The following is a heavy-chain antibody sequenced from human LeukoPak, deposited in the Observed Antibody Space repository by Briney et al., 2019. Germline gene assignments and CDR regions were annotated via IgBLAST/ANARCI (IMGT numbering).Heavy chain of an antibody. D-gene: IGHD3-3*01. Sequence: SETLSLTCTVSGGSISSYYWSWLRRPPGKGLEGMGYIYYSGSTNYNASLKSRPTTSVDTSKKQFSLRMTTVTAADTAVYYCASGGSCYDFLSGYYDYYYYMDVWGKGTTVTVSS. CDR2: IYYSGST. V-gene: IGHV4-59*01. CDR1: GGSISSYY. J-gene: IGHJ6*03. CDR3: ASGGSCYDFLSGYYDYYYYMDV.